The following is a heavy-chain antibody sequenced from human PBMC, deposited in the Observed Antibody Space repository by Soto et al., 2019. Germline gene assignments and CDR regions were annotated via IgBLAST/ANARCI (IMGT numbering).Heavy chain of an antibody. J-gene: IGHJ6*03. CDR3: ATVLLWFEELLPMEV. Sequence: GGSLRLSCAASGFTLSSYSMNWVRQAPGKGLEWVSYISSSSSTIYYADSVKGRFTISRDNAKNSLYLQMNSLRAEDTAVYYCATVLLWFEELLPMEVWGKGTTVTVSS. CDR1: GFTLSSYS. CDR2: ISSSSSTI. D-gene: IGHD3-10*01. V-gene: IGHV3-48*01.